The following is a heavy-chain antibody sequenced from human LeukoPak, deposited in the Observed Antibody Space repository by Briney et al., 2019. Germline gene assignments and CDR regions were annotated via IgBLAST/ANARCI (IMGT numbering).Heavy chain of an antibody. D-gene: IGHD3-3*01. CDR2: IYYSGST. CDR1: GGSISSYY. CDR3: ARSTYYDFWSGYYDYYYYMDV. J-gene: IGHJ6*03. Sequence: PETLSLTCTVSGGSISSYYWSWIRQPPGKGLEWIGYIYYSGSTNYNPSLKSRVTISVDTSKNQFSLKLSSVTAADTAVYYCARSTYYDFWSGYYDYYYYMDVWGKGTTVTVSS. V-gene: IGHV4-59*01.